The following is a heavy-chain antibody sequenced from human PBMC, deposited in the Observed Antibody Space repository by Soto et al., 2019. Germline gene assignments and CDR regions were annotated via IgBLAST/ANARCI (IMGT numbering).Heavy chain of an antibody. V-gene: IGHV4-4*02. Sequence: QVHLQESGPGLVKPSETLSLTCSVSNDSIRSDNWWSWFRQPPGTGLEWIGEIFHSGSSNNNPSLKSRVTLSVDKTKNEFSLKLNSVTAADTAVYYCARRLFVRGTLGYYDYWGQGTLVTVSS. CDR1: NDSIRSDNW. CDR3: ARRLFVRGTLGYYDY. J-gene: IGHJ4*02. D-gene: IGHD3-10*02. CDR2: IFHSGSS.